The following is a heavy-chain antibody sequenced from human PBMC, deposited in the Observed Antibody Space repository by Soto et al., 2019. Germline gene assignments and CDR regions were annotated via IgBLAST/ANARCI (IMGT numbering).Heavy chain of an antibody. D-gene: IGHD1-26*01. J-gene: IGHJ4*02. Sequence: QVQLVQSGAEVKKPGSSVKVSCKASGGTFTNYAFSWVRQAPGQGLEWMGGIIPIFSSAKYAQKFQGRVTITADESTSTAYMELSSLSSEDTAIYYCARDHSLVGGTYYFDYWGQGTLVTVSS. CDR2: IIPIFSSA. CDR3: ARDHSLVGGTYYFDY. CDR1: GGTFTNYA. V-gene: IGHV1-69*01.